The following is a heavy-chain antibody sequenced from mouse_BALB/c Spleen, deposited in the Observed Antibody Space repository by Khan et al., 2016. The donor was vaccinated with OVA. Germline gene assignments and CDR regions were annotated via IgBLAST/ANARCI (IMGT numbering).Heavy chain of an antibody. Sequence: VQLQQSGPGLVKPSQSLSLTCTVTGYSITSDYAWNWIRQFPGNKLEWMGYISYSGSTSYNPSLKSRISINRETSKNQFSLQLNSVTTEDTATYCCARYGGYYVGGYWGPGTTLPVSS. CDR2: ISYSGST. V-gene: IGHV3-2*02. CDR3: ARYGGYYVGGY. D-gene: IGHD2-3*01. CDR1: GYSITSDYA. J-gene: IGHJ2*01.